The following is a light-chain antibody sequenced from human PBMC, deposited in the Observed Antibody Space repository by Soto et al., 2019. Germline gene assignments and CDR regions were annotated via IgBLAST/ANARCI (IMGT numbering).Light chain of an antibody. CDR2: GGS. Sequence: DIQMTQSPSSLSASVGDRVTITCRASQGIASYLNWYQQKPGEAPKLLIYGGSTLRGGVPSRFSGSVSGTDFTLTISSLRPEDFATYSCQHSYITPFTFGPGTTVDLK. V-gene: IGKV1-39*01. J-gene: IGKJ3*01. CDR3: QHSYITPFT. CDR1: QGIASY.